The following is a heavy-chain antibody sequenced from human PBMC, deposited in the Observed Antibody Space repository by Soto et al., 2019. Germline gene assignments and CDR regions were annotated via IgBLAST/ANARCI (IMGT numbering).Heavy chain of an antibody. CDR1: GYTLTELS. CDR2: FDPEDGET. J-gene: IGHJ3*02. CDR3: AKLAVARIDFDI. Sequence: ASVKVSCKVSGYTLTELSMHWVRQAPGKGLEWMGGFDPEDGETIYAQKFQGRVTMTEDTSTDTAYMELSSLRSEDTAVYYCAKLAVARIDFDIWGQGTMVTVSS. V-gene: IGHV1-24*01. D-gene: IGHD6-19*01.